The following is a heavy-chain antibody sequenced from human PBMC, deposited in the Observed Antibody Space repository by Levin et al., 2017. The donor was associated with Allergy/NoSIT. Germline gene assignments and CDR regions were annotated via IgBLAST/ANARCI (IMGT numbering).Heavy chain of an antibody. CDR2: IKRQSDGGTT. D-gene: IGHD5-12*01. Sequence: SGESLKISCAASGFTFTNAWMNWVRQTPGKGLEWVGRIKRQSDGGTTDYAAPVKGRFTISRDDSRNTLYLLMNNLRTEDTGVFYCTTTSGYGYDFDYWGQGTPVTVSS. CDR3: TTTSGYGYDFDY. V-gene: IGHV3-15*01. J-gene: IGHJ4*02. CDR1: GFTFTNAW.